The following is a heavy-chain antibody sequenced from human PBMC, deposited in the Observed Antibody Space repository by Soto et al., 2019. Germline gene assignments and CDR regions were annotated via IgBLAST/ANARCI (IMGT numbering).Heavy chain of an antibody. V-gene: IGHV4-4*02. CDR3: ARSLFMVAPDNEPFDY. Sequence: QVQLQESGPGLVEPSGTLSLTCTVSGGSISSNHWWSWVRQPPGKGLEWIGEIYHSGGTNHNPSLRRRVTISLDKSKNQFSLKLDSVTAADTAVYYCARSLFMVAPDNEPFDYWGQGTLVTVSS. D-gene: IGHD5-12*01. CDR2: IYHSGGT. J-gene: IGHJ4*02. CDR1: GGSISSNHW.